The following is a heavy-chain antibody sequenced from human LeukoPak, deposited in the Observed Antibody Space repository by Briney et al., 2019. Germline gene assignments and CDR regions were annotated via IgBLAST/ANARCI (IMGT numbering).Heavy chain of an antibody. Sequence: ASVKVSCKASGYTFTSYDINWVRQATGQGLEWMGWMNPNSGNTGYAQKFQGRVTITRNTSISTAYMELSSLRSEDTAVYYCARGRLRWGLLTTYYYMDVWGKGTTVTVSS. CDR1: GYTFTSYD. CDR3: ARGRLRWGLLTTYYYMDV. J-gene: IGHJ6*03. V-gene: IGHV1-8*03. D-gene: IGHD1-26*01. CDR2: MNPNSGNT.